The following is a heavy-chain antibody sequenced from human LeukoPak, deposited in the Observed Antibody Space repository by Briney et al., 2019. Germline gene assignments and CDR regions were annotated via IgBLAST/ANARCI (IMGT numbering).Heavy chain of an antibody. CDR3: AKASSTIFGVVIKREYSFDY. CDR2: ISGSSDST. D-gene: IGHD3-3*01. V-gene: IGHV3-23*01. J-gene: IGHJ4*02. Sequence: PGGSLRLSCAASGFTFSSYTMSWVRQAPGKGLEWVSAISGSSDSTYYGDSVKGRFSISRDNSKNTLYLQMNSLRAEDTAVYYCAKASSTIFGVVIKREYSFDYWGQGTLVTVSS. CDR1: GFTFSSYT.